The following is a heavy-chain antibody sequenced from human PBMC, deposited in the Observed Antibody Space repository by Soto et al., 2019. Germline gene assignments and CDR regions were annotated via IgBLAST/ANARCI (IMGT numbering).Heavy chain of an antibody. CDR3: ARSWLQSYYLDY. J-gene: IGHJ4*02. CDR2: IVPIFNTS. CDR1: GGTFSTYP. Sequence: QVQLVQSGAEVKKPGSSVKVSCKASGGTFSTYPITWVRQAPGQGLEWVGVIVPIFNTSTYARKFPGRVTITADESTTTAFMELSSLRSDDTAVYYCARSWLQSYYLDYGGQGSLVTVSS. V-gene: IGHV1-69*01. D-gene: IGHD5-12*01.